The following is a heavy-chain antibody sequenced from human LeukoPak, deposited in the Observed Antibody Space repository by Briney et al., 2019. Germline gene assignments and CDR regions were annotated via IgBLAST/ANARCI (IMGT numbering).Heavy chain of an antibody. D-gene: IGHD3-22*01. CDR2: FDPEDGET. V-gene: IGHV1-24*01. J-gene: IGHJ4*02. CDR3: ATHSSGYYYLLVY. Sequence: GASVKVSCKVSGYTLTELSMHWVRQAPGKGLEWMGGFDPEDGETIYAQKFQGRVTMTEDTSTDTAYMELSSLRSEDAAVYYCATHSSGYYYLLVYWGQGTLVTVSS. CDR1: GYTLTELS.